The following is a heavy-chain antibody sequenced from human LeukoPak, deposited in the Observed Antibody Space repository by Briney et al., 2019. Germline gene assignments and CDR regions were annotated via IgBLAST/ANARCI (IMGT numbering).Heavy chain of an antibody. J-gene: IGHJ6*03. CDR1: GFTFSSYS. CDR2: ISSSSSYI. D-gene: IGHD6-19*01. CDR3: ARGTVAVAGKGSYYYMDV. V-gene: IGHV3-21*04. Sequence: GGSLRLSCAASGFTFSSYSMNWVRQAPGKGLEWVSSISSSSSYIYYADSVKGRFTISRDNAKNSLYLQMNSLRAEDTAVYYCARGTVAVAGKGSYYYMDVWGKGTTVTVSS.